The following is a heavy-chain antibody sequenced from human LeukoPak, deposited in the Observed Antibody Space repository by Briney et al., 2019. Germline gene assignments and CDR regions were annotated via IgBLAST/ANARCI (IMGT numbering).Heavy chain of an antibody. Sequence: PSETLSLTCTVSGGSISSSSYYWGWIHQPPGKGLEWIGSIYYSGSTYYNPSLKSRVTIPVDTSKNQFSLKLSSVTAADTAVYYCARAIGDFYYYYYMDVWGKGTTVTISS. CDR1: GGSISSSSYY. CDR3: ARAIGDFYYYYYMDV. D-gene: IGHD3-10*01. J-gene: IGHJ6*03. CDR2: IYYSGST. V-gene: IGHV4-39*07.